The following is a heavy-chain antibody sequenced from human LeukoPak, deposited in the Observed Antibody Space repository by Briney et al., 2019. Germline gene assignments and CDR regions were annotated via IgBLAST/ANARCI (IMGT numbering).Heavy chain of an antibody. V-gene: IGHV3-21*01. J-gene: IGHJ5*02. CDR2: VSSSGKYI. Sequence: GGSLRLSCAASEFTFSSYNMNWVRQAPGKGLEWVPSVSSSGKYIYYADSVKGRFTISRDNSKNTLSLQMNSLRADDTALYYCAKFSYGDHVAWGQGTLVAVSS. D-gene: IGHD4-17*01. CDR3: AKFSYGDHVA. CDR1: EFTFSSYN.